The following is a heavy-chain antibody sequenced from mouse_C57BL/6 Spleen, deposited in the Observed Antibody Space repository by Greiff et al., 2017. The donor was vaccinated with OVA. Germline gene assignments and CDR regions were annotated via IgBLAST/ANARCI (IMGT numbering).Heavy chain of an antibody. V-gene: IGHV1-53*01. J-gene: IGHJ4*01. CDR2: INPSNGGT. D-gene: IGHD1-1*01. Sequence: VQLQQPGTELVKPGASVKLSCKASGYTFTSYWMHWVKQRPGQGLEWIGNINPSNGGTNYNEKFKSKATLTVDKSSSTAYMQLSSLTSEDSAVYYCARQHYYGSYAMDYWGQGTSVTVSS. CDR3: ARQHYYGSYAMDY. CDR1: GYTFTSYW.